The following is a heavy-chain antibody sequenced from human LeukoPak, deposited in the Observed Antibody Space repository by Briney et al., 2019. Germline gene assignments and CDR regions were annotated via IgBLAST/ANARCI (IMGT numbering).Heavy chain of an antibody. CDR2: MNPNSGNT. J-gene: IGHJ4*02. Sequence: ASVKVSCKASGYTFTSYDINWVRQATGQGLEWMGWMNPNSGNTGYAQKFQGRVTMTEDTSTDTAYMELSSLRSEDTAVYYCATGSSSSNFDYWGQGTLVTVSS. D-gene: IGHD6-6*01. V-gene: IGHV1-8*01. CDR3: ATGSSSSNFDY. CDR1: GYTFTSYD.